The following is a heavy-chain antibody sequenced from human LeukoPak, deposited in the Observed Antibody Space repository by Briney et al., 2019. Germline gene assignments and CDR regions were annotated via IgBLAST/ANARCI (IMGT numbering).Heavy chain of an antibody. V-gene: IGHV1-2*02. CDR1: GYTFTGYY. Sequence: GASVKVSCKASGYTFTGYYMHWVRQAPGQGLEWMGWINPNSGGTNYAQKFQGRVTMTRDTSISTAYMELSRLRSDDTAVYYCARGPSIAALPPFAPWGQGTLVTVSS. D-gene: IGHD6-6*01. CDR3: ARGPSIAALPPFAP. J-gene: IGHJ5*02. CDR2: INPNSGGT.